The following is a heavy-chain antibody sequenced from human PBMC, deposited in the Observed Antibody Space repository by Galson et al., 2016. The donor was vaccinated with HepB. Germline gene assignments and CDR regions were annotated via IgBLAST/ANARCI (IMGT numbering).Heavy chain of an antibody. CDR3: ARVDCLWMGTPYYWYFDL. CDR1: GDSMTRNW. V-gene: IGHV4-4*02. D-gene: IGHD3/OR15-3a*01. CDR2: VSHTGRT. Sequence: SETLSLTCAVSGDSMTRNWWSWVRQPPGMGPEWIGEVSHTGRTNYKSSLASRATISMDMSKNQLSLELTSVTAADTAWYYCARVDCLWMGTPYYWYFDLWGRGTLVTVSA. J-gene: IGHJ2*01.